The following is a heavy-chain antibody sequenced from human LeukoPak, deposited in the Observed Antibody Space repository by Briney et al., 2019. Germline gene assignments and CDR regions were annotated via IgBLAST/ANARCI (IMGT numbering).Heavy chain of an antibody. Sequence: PSETLSLTCAVYGGSFSGYYWSWIRQPPGKGLEWIGEINHSGSTNYNPSLKSRVTISVDTSKNQFSLKLSSVTAADTAVYYCARGDDESDAFDIWGQGTMVTVSS. D-gene: IGHD3-3*01. CDR3: ARGDDESDAFDI. CDR2: INHSGST. CDR1: GGSFSGYY. V-gene: IGHV4-34*01. J-gene: IGHJ3*02.